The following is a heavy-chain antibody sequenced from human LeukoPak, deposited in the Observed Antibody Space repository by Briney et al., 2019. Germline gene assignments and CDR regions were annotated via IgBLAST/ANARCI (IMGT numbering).Heavy chain of an antibody. CDR3: ARAPGSGYEDY. D-gene: IGHD5-12*01. Sequence: SETLSLTCTVSGGSISGYYWSWIRQPPGKGLEWIGYIYYSGSTNYNPSLKSRVTISVDTSKNQFSLKLSSVTAADTAVYYCARAPGSGYEDYWGQGTLVTVSS. J-gene: IGHJ4*02. V-gene: IGHV4-59*12. CDR2: IYYSGST. CDR1: GGSISGYY.